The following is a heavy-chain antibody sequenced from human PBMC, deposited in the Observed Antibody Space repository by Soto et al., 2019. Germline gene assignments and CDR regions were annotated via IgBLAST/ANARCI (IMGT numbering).Heavy chain of an antibody. D-gene: IGHD3-22*01. CDR3: ANTGLRLHSSGYFDY. Sequence: PGGSLRLSCAASGFTFSSCAMSWVRQAPGKGLEWVSVISGSVGTTYYADSVKGRFTVSRDNSKNTLYLQMNSLRAEDTAVYYCANTGLRLHSSGYFDYWGQGTLVTVSS. J-gene: IGHJ4*02. V-gene: IGHV3-23*01. CDR1: GFTFSSCA. CDR2: ISGSVGTT.